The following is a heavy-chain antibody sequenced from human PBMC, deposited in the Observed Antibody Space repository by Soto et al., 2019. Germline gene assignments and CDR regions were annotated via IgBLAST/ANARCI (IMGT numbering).Heavy chain of an antibody. J-gene: IGHJ4*02. CDR2: INPYNGKT. CDR1: GYRFIDFF. Sequence: ASVKVSCKASGYRFIDFFIHFVRQAPGQGLEWMGWINPYNGKTNYAQKLQGRVTMTSATATSTAYMELSSLTSDDTAVYYCARDLLYSSGWYRFDYWGQGTLVTVSS. D-gene: IGHD6-19*01. CDR3: ARDLLYSSGWYRFDY. V-gene: IGHV1-2*02.